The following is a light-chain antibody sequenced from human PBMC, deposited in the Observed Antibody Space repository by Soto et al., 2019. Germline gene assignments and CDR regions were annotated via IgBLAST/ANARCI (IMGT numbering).Light chain of an antibody. Sequence: QSLLTQPRSGSGTPGQRVTISASGSSSNIGSNTVSWYQQLPGTASKLLIYDNDERPSGVPDRFSGAKSGTSASLAISGLQSEDEADYYCATWDDSRNGYVFGPGTKVTVL. J-gene: IGLJ1*01. CDR3: ATWDDSRNGYV. CDR1: SSNIGSNT. CDR2: DND. V-gene: IGLV1-44*01.